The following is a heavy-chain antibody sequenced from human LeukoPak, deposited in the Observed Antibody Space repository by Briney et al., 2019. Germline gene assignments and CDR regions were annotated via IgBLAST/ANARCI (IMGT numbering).Heavy chain of an antibody. J-gene: IGHJ4*01. CDR3: AKWGDYDILTGYYDSDY. V-gene: IGHV3-30*04. Sequence: GRSLRLSCAASGFTFSSYAMHWVRQAPGKGLEWVAVISYDGSNKYYADSVKGRFTVSRDDPKNTLYLQMNTLRVEDTAVYYCAKWGDYDILTGYYDSDYWGHGTLVTVSS. D-gene: IGHD3-9*01. CDR2: ISYDGSNK. CDR1: GFTFSSYA.